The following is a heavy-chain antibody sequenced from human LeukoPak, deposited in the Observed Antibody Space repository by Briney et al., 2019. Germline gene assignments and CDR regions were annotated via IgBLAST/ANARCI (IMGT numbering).Heavy chain of an antibody. Sequence: GGSLRLSCAASGFTFSSYAMHWVRQAPGKGLEYVSAISSNGGSTYYANSVKGRFTISRDNSKNTLYLQMGSLRAEDMAVYYCAREGRYCSVGSCYSSDAFDIWGQGTMVTVSS. CDR1: GFTFSSYA. CDR2: ISSNGGST. CDR3: AREGRYCSVGSCYSSDAFDI. D-gene: IGHD2-15*01. V-gene: IGHV3-64*01. J-gene: IGHJ3*02.